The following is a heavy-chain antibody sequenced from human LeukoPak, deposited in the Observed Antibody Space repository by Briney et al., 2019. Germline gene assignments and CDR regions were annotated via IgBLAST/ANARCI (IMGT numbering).Heavy chain of an antibody. Sequence: ASGKVSCKTSGYSFTDYYMHWVRQAPGQGLEWMVWINPNSGGTSSAQKFQGRVTMTRDTSITTVYMEVNWLTSDDTAMYYCARADRLHGGPYLIGPWGQGTLVTVSS. CDR3: ARADRLHGGPYLIGP. CDR2: INPNSGGT. J-gene: IGHJ5*02. V-gene: IGHV1-2*02. D-gene: IGHD3-16*01. CDR1: GYSFTDYY.